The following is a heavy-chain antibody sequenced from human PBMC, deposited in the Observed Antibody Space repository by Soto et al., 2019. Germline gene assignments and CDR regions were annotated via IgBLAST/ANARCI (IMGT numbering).Heavy chain of an antibody. CDR3: ARHSYYDSSGGGY. D-gene: IGHD3-22*01. CDR1: GSSFTNHW. Sequence: GESLKISCXGSGSSFTNHWITWVRQMPGKGLEWMGRIDPSDSYINYSPSFQGHVTISADKSISTAYLQWSSLEASDTATYYCARHSYYDSSGGGYWGQGTPVTVSS. V-gene: IGHV5-10-1*01. CDR2: IDPSDSYI. J-gene: IGHJ4*02.